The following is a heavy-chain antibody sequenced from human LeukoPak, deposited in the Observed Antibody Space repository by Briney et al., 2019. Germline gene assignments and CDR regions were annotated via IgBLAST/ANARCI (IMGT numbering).Heavy chain of an antibody. Sequence: TGGSLRLSCAASGFTFSSYAISWVRQAPGEGLEWVSGISSSAGNTNYADSVKGRFTISRDNSKSTLHLQMNSLRVEDTAVYYCAKAQLRVTTGIDNWGQGTLVTVSS. CDR1: GFTFSSYA. V-gene: IGHV3-23*01. J-gene: IGHJ4*02. D-gene: IGHD4-17*01. CDR2: ISSSAGNT. CDR3: AKAQLRVTTGIDN.